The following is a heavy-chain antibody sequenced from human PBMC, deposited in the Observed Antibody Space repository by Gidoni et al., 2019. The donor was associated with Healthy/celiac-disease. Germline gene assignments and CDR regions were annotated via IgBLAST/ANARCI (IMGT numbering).Heavy chain of an antibody. CDR2: ISSSSSYI. CDR1: GFTFSSYS. V-gene: IGHV3-21*01. D-gene: IGHD5-12*01. J-gene: IGHJ4*02. CDR3: VLALLQEDY. Sequence: EVQLVESGGGLVKPGGSLSLSCPASGFTFSSYSMNWVRQAPGKGLEWVSYISSSSSYIYYADSVKGRFTISRDNAKNSLYLQMNSLRAEDTAVYYCVLALLQEDYWGQGTLVTVSS.